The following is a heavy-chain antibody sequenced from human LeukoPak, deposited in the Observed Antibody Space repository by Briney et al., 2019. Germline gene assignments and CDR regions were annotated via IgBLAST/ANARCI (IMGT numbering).Heavy chain of an antibody. CDR1: GYTFTSYD. J-gene: IGHJ6*03. CDR3: ARGRKVHAFRAIAARRGPNGTSYYYYYMDV. D-gene: IGHD6-6*01. V-gene: IGHV1-8*03. Sequence: ASVKVSCKASGYTFTSYDINWVRQATGQGLEWMGWMNPNSGNTGYAQKFQGRVTITRNTSISTAYMELSSLRSEDTAVYYCARGRKVHAFRAIAARRGPNGTSYYYYYMDVWGKGTTVTVSS. CDR2: MNPNSGNT.